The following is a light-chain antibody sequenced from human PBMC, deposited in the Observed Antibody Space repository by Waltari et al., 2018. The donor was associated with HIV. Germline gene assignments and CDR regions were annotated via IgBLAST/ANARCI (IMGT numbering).Light chain of an antibody. CDR2: DVF. CDR3: QQTYSHPLT. V-gene: IGKV1-39*01. J-gene: IGKJ3*01. Sequence: SPSSLSASVGDRVTITFRASQTVSTKLHWYQQRPGQAPKVLIYDVFNLQSGVPSRFSGSGSETEFTLTISSLQPDDFASYFCQQTYSHPLTFGPGTKVDVK. CDR1: QTVSTK.